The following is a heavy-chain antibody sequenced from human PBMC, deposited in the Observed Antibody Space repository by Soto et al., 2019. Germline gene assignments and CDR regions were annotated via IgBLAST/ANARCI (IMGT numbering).Heavy chain of an antibody. CDR2: ISSKNNRTSYYI. Sequence: PGGSLRLSCAASGFSFSTHSMNWIRQAPGKGLEWVSSISSKNNRTSYYIHYADSVKGRFTISRDNGKSSLYLQMDSLRAEDTALYYCVRQRYDFLVDPWGQGTLVTVSS. D-gene: IGHD3-16*01. CDR1: GFSFSTHS. J-gene: IGHJ5*02. CDR3: VRQRYDFLVDP. V-gene: IGHV3-21*01.